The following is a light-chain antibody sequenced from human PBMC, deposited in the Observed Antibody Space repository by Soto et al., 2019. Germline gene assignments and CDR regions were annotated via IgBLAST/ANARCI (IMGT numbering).Light chain of an antibody. CDR1: GSDVGGYNY. CDR2: DVS. CDR3: CSYAGSYTYV. J-gene: IGLJ1*01. Sequence: QSALTQPRSVSGSPGQSVIISCTGTGSDVGGYNYVSWYQQHPGKAPKLMIYDVSKRPSGVPDRFSGSKSGNTASLTISGLQAEDEADYYCCSYAGSYTYVFETGTKVTVL. V-gene: IGLV2-11*01.